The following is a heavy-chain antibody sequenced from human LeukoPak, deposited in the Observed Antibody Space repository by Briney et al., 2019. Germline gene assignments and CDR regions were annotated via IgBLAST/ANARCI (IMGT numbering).Heavy chain of an antibody. V-gene: IGHV5-51*01. D-gene: IGHD3-22*01. J-gene: IGHJ3*02. Sequence: GESLKISCKGSGYHFTSYWIGWVRQMPGKGLEWMGIIYPGDSDTRYSPSFQGQVTISADKSISTAYLQWSSLKASDTAIYYCATPPSITMIVDGFDIWGQGTMVTVSS. CDR3: ATPPSITMIVDGFDI. CDR1: GYHFTSYW. CDR2: IYPGDSDT.